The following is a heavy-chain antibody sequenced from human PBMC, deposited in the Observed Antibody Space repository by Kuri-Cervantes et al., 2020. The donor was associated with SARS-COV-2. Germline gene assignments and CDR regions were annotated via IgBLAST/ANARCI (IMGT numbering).Heavy chain of an antibody. D-gene: IGHD2-15*01. CDR2: IYYSGST. Sequence: LRLSCAVSGGSISSGGYSWSWIRQPPGKGLEWIGYIYYSGSTYYNPSLKSRVTISVDTSKNQFSLKLSSVTAADTAVYYCARHNNCSGGSCYAGPFDYWGQGTLVTVSS. J-gene: IGHJ4*02. V-gene: IGHV4-30-2*03. CDR1: GGSISSGGYS. CDR3: ARHNNCSGGSCYAGPFDY.